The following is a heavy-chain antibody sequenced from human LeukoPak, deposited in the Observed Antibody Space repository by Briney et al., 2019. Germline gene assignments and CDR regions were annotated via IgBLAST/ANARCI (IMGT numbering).Heavy chain of an antibody. V-gene: IGHV1-18*01. D-gene: IGHD2-15*01. J-gene: IGHJ4*02. Sequence: ASVKVSCKASGYTFTSYGISWVRQAPGQGLEWMGWISAYNGNTNYAQELQGRVTMTTDTSTSTAYMELRSLRSDDTAVYYCARDQFPDIVVVVAAKPPDYWGQGTLVTVSS. CDR2: ISAYNGNT. CDR3: ARDQFPDIVVVVAAKPPDY. CDR1: GYTFTSYG.